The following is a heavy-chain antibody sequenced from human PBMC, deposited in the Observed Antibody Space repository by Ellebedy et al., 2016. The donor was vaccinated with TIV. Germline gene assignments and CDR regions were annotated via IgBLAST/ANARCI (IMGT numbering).Heavy chain of an antibody. Sequence: GESLKISXAASGFIFSDHHMDWARQAPGKGLEWVGRIRSKLCGYTTEYAASVRGRFTISSDDSTNSLYLQMHSLKTEDTAVYYCARAPGAGSRWGQGTLVTVSS. D-gene: IGHD3-10*01. CDR2: IRSKLCGYTT. J-gene: IGHJ4*02. CDR1: GFIFSDHH. V-gene: IGHV3-72*01. CDR3: ARAPGAGSR.